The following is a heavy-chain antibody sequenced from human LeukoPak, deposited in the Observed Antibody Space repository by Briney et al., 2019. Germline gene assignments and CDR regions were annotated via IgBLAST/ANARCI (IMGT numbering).Heavy chain of an antibody. J-gene: IGHJ4*02. CDR1: GGSISSSSYY. V-gene: IGHV4-39*01. D-gene: IGHD3-22*01. Sequence: PSETLSLTCTVSGGSISSSSYYWGWIRQPPGKGLEWIGSIYYSGSTYYNPSLKSRVTISVDTSKNQFSLKLSSVTAADTAVYYCARRDYYDSSGYYRDYFDYWGQGTLVTVSS. CDR3: ARRDYYDSSGYYRDYFDY. CDR2: IYYSGST.